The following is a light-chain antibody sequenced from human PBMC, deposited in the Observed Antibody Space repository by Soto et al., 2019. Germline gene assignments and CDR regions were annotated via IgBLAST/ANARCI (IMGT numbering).Light chain of an antibody. CDR2: IAS. CDR1: QNIRTS. Sequence: DIQMTQSPYSLSASVGDRVTITCRASQNIRTSLNWYQQKPGKAPKLLISIASGLHIGVPSLFSGSGSGIHFTLTISSLQSEDFATYYCHQTYSVPYTFGQWNKLEIK. V-gene: IGKV1-39*01. CDR3: HQTYSVPYT. J-gene: IGKJ2*01.